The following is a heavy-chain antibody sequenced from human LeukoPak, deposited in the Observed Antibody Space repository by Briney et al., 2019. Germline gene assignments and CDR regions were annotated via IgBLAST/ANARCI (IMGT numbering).Heavy chain of an antibody. J-gene: IGHJ4*02. Sequence: PGGSLRLSCAASGFTFSTYAMSWVRQAPGKGLEWVSSISGGGDNTYYADSVKGRFTIFRDNSKNTLSLQMSSLRAEDTAADYCAKARVSSGRHFDYWGQGTLVTVSS. CDR3: AKARVSSGRHFDY. CDR1: GFTFSTYA. V-gene: IGHV3-23*01. D-gene: IGHD6-19*01. CDR2: ISGGGDNT.